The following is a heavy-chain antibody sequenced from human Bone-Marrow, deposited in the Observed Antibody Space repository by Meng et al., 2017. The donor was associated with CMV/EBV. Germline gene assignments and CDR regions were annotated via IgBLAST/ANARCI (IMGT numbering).Heavy chain of an antibody. CDR2: ISYDGSNK. V-gene: IGHV3-30*04. D-gene: IGHD3-22*01. Sequence: GESLKISCAASGFTFSSYAMHWVRQAPGKGLEWVAVISYDGSNKYYADSVKGRFTISRDNSKNTLYLQMNSLRAEHTAVYYCAKPPTMKIVPDTFHIWGQGTMVTVSS. CDR1: GFTFSSYA. J-gene: IGHJ3*02. CDR3: AKPPTMKIVPDTFHI.